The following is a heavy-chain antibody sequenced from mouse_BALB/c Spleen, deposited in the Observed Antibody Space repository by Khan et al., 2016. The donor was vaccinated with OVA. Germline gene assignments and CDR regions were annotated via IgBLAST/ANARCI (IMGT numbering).Heavy chain of an antibody. V-gene: IGHV1-26*01. CDR2: VNPKNGGA. D-gene: IGHD2-4*01. CDR3: ARDYYDYDHAMDY. Sequence: EVQLQQSGPDLVKPGASVKISCKASGYSFTGYYMHWVKQSHGKSLEWIGRVNPKNGGASYTQKFKDKAILTVDKSSSTAYMGVRSLTPEDSAVYYCARDYYDYDHAMDYWGQGTSVTVSS. J-gene: IGHJ4*01. CDR1: GYSFTGYY.